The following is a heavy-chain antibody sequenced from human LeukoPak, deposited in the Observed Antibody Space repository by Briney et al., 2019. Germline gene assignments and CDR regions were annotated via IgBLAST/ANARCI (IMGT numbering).Heavy chain of an antibody. CDR3: GGDSGGYFIGY. CDR1: GGTFSSYA. J-gene: IGHJ4*02. Sequence: GASVKVSCKAFGGTFSSYAISWVRQAPGQGLEWMGRIIPIFGTANYAQKFQGRVTITTDESTSTAYMELSSLRSEDTAVYYCGGDSGGYFIGYWGQGTLVTVSS. CDR2: IIPIFGTA. D-gene: IGHD3-22*01. V-gene: IGHV1-69*05.